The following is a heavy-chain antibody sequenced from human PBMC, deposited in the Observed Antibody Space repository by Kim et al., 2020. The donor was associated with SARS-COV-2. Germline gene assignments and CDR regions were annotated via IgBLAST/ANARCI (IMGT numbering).Heavy chain of an antibody. J-gene: IGHJ4*02. CDR2: IGSTSGTI. V-gene: IGHV3-48*04. Sequence: GGSLRLSCGDSGFTFSSYSMNWVRQAPGKGLEWVSYIGSTSGTIYYADSVKGRFTISRDNAKNSLYLQMNSLRAEDTAVYYCARGYCSSTSYYVFDYWGQGALVTVSS. CDR1: GFTFSSYS. CDR3: ARGYCSSTSYYVFDY. D-gene: IGHD2-2*01.